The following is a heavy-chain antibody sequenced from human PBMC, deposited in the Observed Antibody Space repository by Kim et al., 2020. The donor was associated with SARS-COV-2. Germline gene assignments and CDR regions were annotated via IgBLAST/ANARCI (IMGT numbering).Heavy chain of an antibody. J-gene: IGHJ6*01. D-gene: IGHD2-21*02. CDR1: GFAFGDYD. Sequence: GGSLRLSCAASGFAFGDYDMSWIRQAPGKGLEWVSYISSSGSISNYRDSVKGRFTISRDNAKDSLYLQMDSLRAEDSAVYYCASTRHVRDESIPHHYGM. V-gene: IGHV3-11*01. CDR3: ASTRHVRDESIPHHYGM. CDR2: ISSSGSIS.